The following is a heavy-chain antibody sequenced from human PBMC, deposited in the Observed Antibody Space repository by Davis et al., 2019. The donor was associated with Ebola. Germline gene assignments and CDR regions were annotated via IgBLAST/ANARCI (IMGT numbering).Heavy chain of an antibody. D-gene: IGHD2/OR15-2a*01. J-gene: IGHJ4*02. V-gene: IGHV4-38-2*01. CDR1: GGSFSGYY. Sequence: SETLSLTCVVYGGSFSGYYWGWIRQPPGKGLEWIGSIYHSGSTYYNPSLKSRVTISVDTSKNQFSLKLSSVTAADTAVYYCASFSMTRFDYWGQGTLVTVSS. CDR3: ASFSMTRFDY. CDR2: IYHSGST.